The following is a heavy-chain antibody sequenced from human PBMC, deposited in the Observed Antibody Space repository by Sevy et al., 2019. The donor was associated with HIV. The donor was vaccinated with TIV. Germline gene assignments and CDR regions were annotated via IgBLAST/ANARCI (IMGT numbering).Heavy chain of an antibody. J-gene: IGHJ5*02. V-gene: IGHV4-59*01. Sequence: SETLSLTCTVSGGSITTYYWSWIRQPPGKGLEWVGYIHTSGSTTYNPSHKSRVTISADTSKNHFSLKLSSVTAADTAVYYCARSGYCSGGSCYWFDPWGQGTLVTVSS. CDR3: ARSGYCSGGSCYWFDP. D-gene: IGHD2-15*01. CDR1: GGSITTYY. CDR2: IHTSGST.